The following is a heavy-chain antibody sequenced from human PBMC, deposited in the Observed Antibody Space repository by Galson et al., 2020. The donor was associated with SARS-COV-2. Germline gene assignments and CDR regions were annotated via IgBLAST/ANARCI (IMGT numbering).Heavy chain of an antibody. CDR1: GFTFSSYW. D-gene: IGHD3-10*01. CDR3: ARDIYYYGSGSYYYYGMDV. J-gene: IGHJ6*02. Sequence: GESLKISCAASGFTFSSYWMHWVRQAPWKGLVWVSRINSDGSSTSYADSVKGRFTISRDNAKNTLYLQMNSLRAEDTAVYYCARDIYYYGSGSYYYYGMDVWGQGTTVTVS. V-gene: IGHV3-74*01. CDR2: INSDGSST.